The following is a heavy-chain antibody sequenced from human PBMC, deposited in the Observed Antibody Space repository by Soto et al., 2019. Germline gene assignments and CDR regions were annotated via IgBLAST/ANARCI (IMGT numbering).Heavy chain of an antibody. CDR2: ISYDGSNK. CDR1: GFTFSSYG. J-gene: IGHJ6*02. CDR3: AKDVLTYFDSSGYYPGQAMDV. D-gene: IGHD3-22*01. V-gene: IGHV3-30*18. Sequence: HPGGSLRLSCAASGFTFSSYGMHWVRQAPGKGLEWVAVISYDGSNKYYADSVKGRFTISRDNSKNTLYLQMNSLRAEDTAVYYCAKDVLTYFDSSGYYPGQAMDVWGQGTTVTVSS.